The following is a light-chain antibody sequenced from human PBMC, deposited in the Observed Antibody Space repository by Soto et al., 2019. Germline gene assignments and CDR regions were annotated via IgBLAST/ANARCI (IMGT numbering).Light chain of an antibody. CDR1: NSDVGSYNY. CDR3: AAWDDSLSGYV. J-gene: IGLJ1*01. V-gene: IGLV2-14*01. Sequence: QSALTQPASVSGSPGQSITISCTGTNSDVGSYNYVSWYQHLPGKGPKLMIYEVSNRPSGISSRFSGSKSGTSASLAISGLRSEDEADYYCAAWDDSLSGYVFGTGTKLTVL. CDR2: EVS.